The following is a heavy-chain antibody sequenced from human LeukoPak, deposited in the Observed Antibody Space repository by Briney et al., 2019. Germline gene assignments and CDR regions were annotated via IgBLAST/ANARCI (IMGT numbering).Heavy chain of an antibody. Sequence: PGGSLRLSCSASGFTFSTYAMHWGRQAPGKGLEYVSAISSNGGSTYYADSVKGRFTISRDNSKTILYLQMTSPRAEDTAVYYCVKDRSIQLWGNFDYWGQGTLVTVSS. CDR1: GFTFSTYA. CDR3: VKDRSIQLWGNFDY. V-gene: IGHV3-64D*06. CDR2: ISSNGGST. J-gene: IGHJ4*02. D-gene: IGHD5-18*01.